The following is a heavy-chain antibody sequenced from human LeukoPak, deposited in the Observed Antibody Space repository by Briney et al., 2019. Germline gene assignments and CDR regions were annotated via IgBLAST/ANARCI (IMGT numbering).Heavy chain of an antibody. CDR2: ISTSGNTR. D-gene: IGHD1-7*01. J-gene: IGHJ4*02. V-gene: IGHV3-48*03. CDR3: ARELSGTTSYYFDY. Sequence: GGSLRLSCAASGFTFSSYEMNWVRQAPGKGLEWVSYISTSGNTRYYADSVKGRFTISRDNAKNTLYLQMNSLRVEDTAVYYCARELSGTTSYYFDYWGQGTLVTVSS. CDR1: GFTFSSYE.